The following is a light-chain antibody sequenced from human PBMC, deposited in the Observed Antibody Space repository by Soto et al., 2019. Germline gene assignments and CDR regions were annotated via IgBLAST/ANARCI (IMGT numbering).Light chain of an antibody. CDR3: SSYTRSSTPGVV. CDR2: DVS. CDR1: SGDVGGYNY. Sequence: QSALTQPASVSGSPGQSITISCAGTSGDVGGYNYVSWYQQHPGKAPKLMIYDVSNRPSGVSNRFSGSKSGNTASLTISGLQAQDEADYYCSSYTRSSTPGVVFGGGTKLTVL. V-gene: IGLV2-14*01. J-gene: IGLJ2*01.